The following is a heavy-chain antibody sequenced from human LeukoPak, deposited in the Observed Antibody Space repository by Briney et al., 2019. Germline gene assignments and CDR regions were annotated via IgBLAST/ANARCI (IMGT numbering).Heavy chain of an antibody. Sequence: PGGSLRLSCVASGFTFGNYWMSWVRQAPGKGLEFVANIKRDGSYKNYVDSVKGRFTISRDNSENSVHLQVHSLRAEDTAIYYCARDPGSSSFDYWGQGALVIVSS. CDR1: GFTFGNYW. CDR2: IKRDGSYK. D-gene: IGHD6-13*01. V-gene: IGHV3-7*01. CDR3: ARDPGSSSFDY. J-gene: IGHJ4*01.